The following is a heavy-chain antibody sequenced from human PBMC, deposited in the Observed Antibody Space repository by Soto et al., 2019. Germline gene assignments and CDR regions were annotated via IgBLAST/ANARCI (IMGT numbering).Heavy chain of an antibody. CDR2: ISSSSSYT. V-gene: IGHV3-11*06. CDR1: GFTFSDYY. Sequence: RLSCAASGFTFSDYYMSWIRQAPGKGLEWVSYISSSSSYTNYADSVKGRFTISRDNAKNSLYLQMNSLRAEDTAVYYCARDRNSGSPGPTDYWGQGTMVTVYS. D-gene: IGHD1-26*01. J-gene: IGHJ4*02. CDR3: ARDRNSGSPGPTDY.